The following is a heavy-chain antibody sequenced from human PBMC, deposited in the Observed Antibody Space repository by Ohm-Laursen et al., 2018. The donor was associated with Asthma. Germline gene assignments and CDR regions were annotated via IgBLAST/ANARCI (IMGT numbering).Heavy chain of an antibody. CDR2: ISSSSSYI. CDR1: GFTFSSYT. D-gene: IGHD2-2*01. Sequence: SLRLSCAASGFTFSSYTMDWVRQAPGKGLEWVSSISSSSSYIYYADSVKGRFTISRDNAMNSLYLQMNSLRAEDTAVYYCARGLYCSSTSCSFDYWGQGTPVTVSS. J-gene: IGHJ4*02. CDR3: ARGLYCSSTSCSFDY. V-gene: IGHV3-21*01.